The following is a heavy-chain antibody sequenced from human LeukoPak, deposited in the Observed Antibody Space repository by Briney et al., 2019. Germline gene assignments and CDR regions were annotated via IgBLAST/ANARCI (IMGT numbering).Heavy chain of an antibody. D-gene: IGHD1-1*01. CDR1: GYTFTGYY. CDR2: INPNSGGT. J-gene: IGHJ4*02. V-gene: IGHV1-2*02. CDR3: ATSHTTYADTEPPDY. Sequence: ASVKVSCKASGYTFTGYYMHWVRQAPGQGREWMGWINPNSGGTKYAQKFQLRVTMTRYTSITTAYMALSRLTSDDLAVYYCATSHTTYADTEPPDYWGQGTLVTVSS.